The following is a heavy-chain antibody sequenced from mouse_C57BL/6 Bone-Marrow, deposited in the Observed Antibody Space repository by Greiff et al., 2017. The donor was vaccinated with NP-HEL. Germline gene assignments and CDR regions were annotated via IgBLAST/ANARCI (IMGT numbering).Heavy chain of an antibody. D-gene: IGHD2-5*01. CDR3: ARDSKGAY. J-gene: IGHJ3*01. CDR1: GYSITSGYY. V-gene: IGHV3-6*01. Sequence: EVQLVESGPGLVKPSQSLSLTCSVTGYSITSGYYWNWIRQFPGNKLEWMGYISYDGSNNYNPSLKNRISITRDTSKNQFFLKLNSVTTEDTATYYCARDSKGAYWGQGTLVTVSA. CDR2: ISYDGSN.